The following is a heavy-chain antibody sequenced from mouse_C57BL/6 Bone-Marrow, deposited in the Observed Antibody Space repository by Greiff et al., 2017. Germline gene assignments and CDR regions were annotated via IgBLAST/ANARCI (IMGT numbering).Heavy chain of an antibody. D-gene: IGHD2-12*01. V-gene: IGHV2-2*01. J-gene: IGHJ4*01. CDR3: AGTYSPYYYAMDY. CDR2: IWSGGST. Sequence: VQRVESGPGLVQPSQSLSITCTVSGFSLTSYGVHWVRQSPGKGLEWLGVIWSGGSTDYNAAFISRLSISKDNSKSQVFFKMNSLQADDTAIYYWAGTYSPYYYAMDYWGQGTSVTVSS. CDR1: GFSLTSYG.